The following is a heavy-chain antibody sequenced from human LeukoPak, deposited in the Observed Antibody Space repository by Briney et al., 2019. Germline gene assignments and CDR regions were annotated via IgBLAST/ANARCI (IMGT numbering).Heavy chain of an antibody. J-gene: IGHJ3*02. D-gene: IGHD3-22*01. Sequence: SETLSLTCAVYGGSFSGYYWSWIRQPPGKGLEWIGEINHSGSTNYNPSLKSRVTISVDTSKNQFSLKLSSVTAADTAVYYCAREVGNSDYYHPGAFDIWGQGTMVTVSS. CDR1: GGSFSGYY. V-gene: IGHV4-34*01. CDR3: AREVGNSDYYHPGAFDI. CDR2: INHSGST.